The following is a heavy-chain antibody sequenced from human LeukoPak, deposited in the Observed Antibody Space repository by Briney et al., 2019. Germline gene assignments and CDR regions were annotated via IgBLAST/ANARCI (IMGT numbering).Heavy chain of an antibody. CDR2: IIPIFGTA. CDR3: AREGYSSGLFDY. D-gene: IGHD6-19*01. V-gene: IGHV1-69*01. Sequence: SVKVSCKASGGTFSSYAISWVRQAPGQGLEWMGGIIPIFGTANYAQKFQGRVTITADESTSTAYMELSSLRSEDTAVYYCAREGYSSGLFDYWGQGTLVTVSS. CDR1: GGTFSSYA. J-gene: IGHJ4*02.